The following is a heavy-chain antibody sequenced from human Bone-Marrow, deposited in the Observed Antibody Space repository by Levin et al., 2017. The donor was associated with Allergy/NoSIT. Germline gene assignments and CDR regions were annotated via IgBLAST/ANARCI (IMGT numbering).Heavy chain of an antibody. CDR3: ARDLIPLYDILTGYDY. CDR2: ISYDGSNK. J-gene: IGHJ4*02. CDR1: GFTFSSYA. D-gene: IGHD3-9*01. V-gene: IGHV3-30-3*01. Sequence: GESLKISCAASGFTFSSYAMHWVRQAPGKGLEWVAVISYDGSNKYYADSVKGRFTISRDNSKNTLYLQMNSLRAEDTAVYYCARDLIPLYDILTGYDYWGQGTLVTVSS.